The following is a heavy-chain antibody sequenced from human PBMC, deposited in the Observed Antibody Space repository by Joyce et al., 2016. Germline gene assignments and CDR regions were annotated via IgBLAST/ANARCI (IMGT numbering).Heavy chain of an antibody. Sequence: GGVAQPGRSLRLSCAASGFIFSNYGMHWVRQAPGKGLEWVAVISYDGSDKYYADSVKGRFTISRDNSKNTLDLQMNSLRAEETAVYYCAKVVAYYFDSRLNAFDIWGQGTTVTVSS. J-gene: IGHJ3*02. D-gene: IGHD3-22*01. CDR2: ISYDGSDK. CDR1: GFIFSNYG. V-gene: IGHV3-30*18. CDR3: AKVVAYYFDSRLNAFDI.